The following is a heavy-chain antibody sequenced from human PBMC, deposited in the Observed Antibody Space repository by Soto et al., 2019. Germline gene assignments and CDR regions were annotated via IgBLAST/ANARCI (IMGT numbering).Heavy chain of an antibody. CDR1: GFTFNNYV. CDR3: AKDRYWSGHYFDAFDI. J-gene: IGHJ3*02. CDR2: IGGSGSRT. V-gene: IGHV3-23*01. Sequence: GGSLRLSCAASGFTFNNYVMSWVRQAPGKGLEWVSAIGGSGSRTYNADSVKGRFTISRDNSKNTLYLQMNSLRAEDTAVYYCAKDRYWSGHYFDAFDIWGQGTMVTVSS. D-gene: IGHD2-15*01.